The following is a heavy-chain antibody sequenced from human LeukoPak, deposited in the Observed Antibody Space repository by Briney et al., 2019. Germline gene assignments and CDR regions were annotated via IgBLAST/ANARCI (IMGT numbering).Heavy chain of an antibody. Sequence: GEPLKISCKGSGYSFTSYWIGWVRQMPGKGLEWMGIIYPGDPDTRYSPSFQGQVTISADKSISTAYLQWSSLKASDTAMYYCARRDYYDSSGYYEYFQHWGQGTLVTVSS. D-gene: IGHD3-22*01. V-gene: IGHV5-51*01. CDR2: IYPGDPDT. CDR3: ARRDYYDSSGYYEYFQH. CDR1: GYSFTSYW. J-gene: IGHJ1*01.